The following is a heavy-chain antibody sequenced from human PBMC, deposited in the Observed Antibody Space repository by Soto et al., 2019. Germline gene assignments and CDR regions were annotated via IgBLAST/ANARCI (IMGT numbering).Heavy chain of an antibody. J-gene: IGHJ4*02. Sequence: ASVKVSCQASGYTYTVYYMHWVLQAPGQGLEWMGWINPNSGGTNYAQKFQGWVTMTRDTSISTAYMELSRLRSDDTAVYYCARNYDSSGYYLLYDYWGQGPLVTVS. CDR3: ARNYDSSGYYLLYDY. D-gene: IGHD3-22*01. CDR2: INPNSGGT. V-gene: IGHV1-2*04. CDR1: GYTYTVYY.